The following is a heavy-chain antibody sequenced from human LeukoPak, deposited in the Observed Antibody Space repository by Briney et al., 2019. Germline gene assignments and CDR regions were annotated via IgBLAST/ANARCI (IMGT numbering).Heavy chain of an antibody. D-gene: IGHD5-12*01. J-gene: IGHJ4*02. V-gene: IGHV3-53*01. Sequence: GTSLRLSCAASGFTVSSNYMSWVRQAPGKGLEWVSVIYSGGSTYYAESVRGRSTISRDNSKNTLYLQMNSLRAEDTAVYYCARGEGGYDSNFDFWGQGTLVTVSS. CDR1: GFTVSSNY. CDR2: IYSGGST. CDR3: ARGEGGYDSNFDF.